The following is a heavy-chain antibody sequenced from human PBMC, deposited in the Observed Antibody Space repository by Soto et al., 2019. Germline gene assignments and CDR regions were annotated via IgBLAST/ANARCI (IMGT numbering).Heavy chain of an antibody. CDR2: INGGNGNR. Sequence: QVQLVQSGAEVKKPGASVKVSCKASGYTFSGYAMHWVRQAPGQRPEWMGWINGGNGNRKYSEKFQGRVTITRDTSAATAYMELSSLRSEDTAVYHCARAAYCSSTSCSDAFDIWGQGTMVTVSS. CDR1: GYTFSGYA. CDR3: ARAAYCSSTSCSDAFDI. V-gene: IGHV1-3*01. J-gene: IGHJ3*02. D-gene: IGHD2-2*01.